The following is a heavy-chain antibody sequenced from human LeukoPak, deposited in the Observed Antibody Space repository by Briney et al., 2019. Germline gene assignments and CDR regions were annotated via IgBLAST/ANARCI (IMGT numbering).Heavy chain of an antibody. D-gene: IGHD3-22*01. J-gene: IGHJ4*02. Sequence: PGGSLRLSCAASGFTFSSYAMSWVRQAPGKGLEWVSAISGSGGSTYYADSVKGRFTISRDNSKNTLYLQMNSLRAEDTAVFYCAKGYYYDTGTPSPQFDYWGQGTLVTVSS. V-gene: IGHV3-23*01. CDR3: AKGYYYDTGTPSPQFDY. CDR2: ISGSGGST. CDR1: GFTFSSYA.